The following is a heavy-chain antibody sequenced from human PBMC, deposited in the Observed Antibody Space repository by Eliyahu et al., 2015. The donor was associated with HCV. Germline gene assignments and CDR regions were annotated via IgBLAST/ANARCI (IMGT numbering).Heavy chain of an antibody. J-gene: IGHJ4*02. CDR1: GFTFGDYA. CDR2: IRSKAYGGTT. Sequence: EVQLVESGGGLVQPGRSLRLSCTASGFTFGDYAMXWVRQAPGKGLEWVGFIRSKAYGGTTEYAASVKGRFTISRDDSKSIAYLQMNSLKTEDTAVYYCTREGGVATAFDYWGQGTLVTVSS. CDR3: TREGGVATAFDY. D-gene: IGHD5-12*01. V-gene: IGHV3-49*04.